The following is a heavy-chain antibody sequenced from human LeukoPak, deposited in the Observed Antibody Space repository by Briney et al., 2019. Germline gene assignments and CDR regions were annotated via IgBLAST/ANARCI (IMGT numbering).Heavy chain of an antibody. J-gene: IGHJ4*02. V-gene: IGHV3-23*01. Sequence: PGGSLRLSCAASGFTFSSYAMSWVRQAPGKGLERVSAISVSGGSTYYADSVKGRFTISRDNTKNTLYLQMNSPRAEDTAVYYCAKALGYSYGLQYFDYWGQGTLVTVSS. CDR1: GFTFSSYA. D-gene: IGHD5-18*01. CDR3: AKALGYSYGLQYFDY. CDR2: ISVSGGST.